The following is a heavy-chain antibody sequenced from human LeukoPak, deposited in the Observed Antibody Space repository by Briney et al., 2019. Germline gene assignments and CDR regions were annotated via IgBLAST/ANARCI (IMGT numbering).Heavy chain of an antibody. Sequence: ASVKVSCKASGYTFTSYDINWVRQATGQGLEWMGWMNPNSGNTGYAQKFQGRVTMTRTTSISTAYMELSSLRSEDTAVYYCARPYSYYYGMDVWGQGTTVTVSS. D-gene: IGHD1-26*01. CDR2: MNPNSGNT. J-gene: IGHJ6*02. V-gene: IGHV1-8*01. CDR1: GYTFTSYD. CDR3: ARPYSYYYGMDV.